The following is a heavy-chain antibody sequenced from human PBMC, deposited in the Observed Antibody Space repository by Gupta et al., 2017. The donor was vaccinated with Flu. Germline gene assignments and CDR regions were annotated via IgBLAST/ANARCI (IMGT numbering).Heavy chain of an antibody. Sequence: QVQLVESGGGVVQPGRSLRLSCTTSGFSFSKYGMHWVRRAPGKGLEWVAGIWSDGSDKNYVDSVKGRFTISRDNSKNTLYLQMSRLRGEDTAVYYCARDRSYRDAFDMWGQGTMVTVSS. J-gene: IGHJ3*02. CDR3: ARDRSYRDAFDM. CDR2: IWSDGSDK. V-gene: IGHV3-33*01. CDR1: GFSFSKYG.